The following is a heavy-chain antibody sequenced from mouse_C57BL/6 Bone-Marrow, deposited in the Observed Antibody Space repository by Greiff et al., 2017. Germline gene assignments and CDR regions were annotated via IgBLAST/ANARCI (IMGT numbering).Heavy chain of an antibody. CDR1: GFSLTSYG. J-gene: IGHJ1*03. CDR2: IWSGGST. CDR3: ARNIGYLLYWYFDV. D-gene: IGHD2-2*01. Sequence: VQLQQSGPGLVQPSQSLSITCTVSGFSLTSYGVHWVRQSPGKGLEWLGVIWSGGSTDYNAAFISRLSISKDNSKSKVFFKMNSLQADDTAIYYCARNIGYLLYWYFDVWGTGTTVTVSS. V-gene: IGHV2-2*01.